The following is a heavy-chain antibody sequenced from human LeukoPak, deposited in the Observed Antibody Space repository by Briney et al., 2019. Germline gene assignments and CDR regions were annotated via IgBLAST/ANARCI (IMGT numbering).Heavy chain of an antibody. V-gene: IGHV4-61*01. CDR2: IYYSGST. D-gene: IGHD7-27*01. CDR3: ARAPGLSGDFRVY. J-gene: IGHJ4*02. Sequence: SETLSLTCTVSGDSVSSGSYYWSWIRQPPGKGLECIGYIYYSGSTNYNPSLRSRVTISVDTSKNQFSLKLSSVTAADTAVYYCARAPGLSGDFRVYWGQGILVTVFS. CDR1: GDSVSSGSYY.